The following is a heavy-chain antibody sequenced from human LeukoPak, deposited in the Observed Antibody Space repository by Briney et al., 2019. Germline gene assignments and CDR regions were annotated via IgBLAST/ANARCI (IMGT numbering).Heavy chain of an antibody. J-gene: IGHJ4*02. D-gene: IGHD6-19*01. Sequence: ASVTVSCTASVYGFTNYGINWVGRAAGQGREWMGGISPYNGNTRYAHNFHGRVAITTDTSTTTTYMELRGLRFNDTAVYYCASAGPGSGWYFDYWGQGTLVTVSS. CDR3: ASAGPGSGWYFDY. V-gene: IGHV1-18*01. CDR2: ISPYNGNT. CDR1: VYGFTNYG.